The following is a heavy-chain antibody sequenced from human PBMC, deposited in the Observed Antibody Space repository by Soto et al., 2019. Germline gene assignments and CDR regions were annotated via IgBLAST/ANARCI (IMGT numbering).Heavy chain of an antibody. V-gene: IGHV3-21*01. CDR2: ISTSRNYK. Sequence: EVQLVESGGGLVKPGGSLRLSCAASGFIFSTYGVNWVRQAPGKGLEWVASISTSRNYKYYADSVKGRFTISRDNVKNSLYLQMNSLRVEDTALYFCARDPGGAKTNWFDPWGQGTQVTVSS. D-gene: IGHD3-10*01. J-gene: IGHJ5*02. CDR3: ARDPGGAKTNWFDP. CDR1: GFIFSTYG.